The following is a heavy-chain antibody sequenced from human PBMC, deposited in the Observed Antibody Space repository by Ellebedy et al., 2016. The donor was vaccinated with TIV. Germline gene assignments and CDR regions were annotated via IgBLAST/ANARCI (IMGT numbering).Heavy chain of an antibody. CDR2: INHSGST. Sequence: SQTLSLTXXVYGGSFRGYYWSWIRQPPGKGLEWIGEINHSGSTNYNPSLKSRVTISVDTSKNQFSLKLSSVTAADTAVYHCARLAPPGIAVAGTLDYWGQGTLVTVSS. CDR1: GGSFRGYY. V-gene: IGHV4-34*01. J-gene: IGHJ4*02. D-gene: IGHD6-19*01. CDR3: ARLAPPGIAVAGTLDY.